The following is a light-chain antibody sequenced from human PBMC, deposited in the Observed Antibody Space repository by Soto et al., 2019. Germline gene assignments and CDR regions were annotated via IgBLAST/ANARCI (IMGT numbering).Light chain of an antibody. CDR2: GAS. CDR1: QSVSSN. J-gene: IGKJ1*01. Sequence: EIVMTQSPATLSVSPGERATLSCRASQSVSSNLAWYQQKPGQAPRLLIYGASTRATGIPARFSGSGSGTEFTLTIRSLQSEDFAVSYCQQYNNWPQTFGQGTKV. V-gene: IGKV3-15*01. CDR3: QQYNNWPQT.